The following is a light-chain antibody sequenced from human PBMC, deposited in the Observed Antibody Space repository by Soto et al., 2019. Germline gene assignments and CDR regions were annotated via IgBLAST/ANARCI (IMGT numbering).Light chain of an antibody. CDR1: SSNIGAGYD. Sequence: QSALTQPPSVSGAPGQRVTLSCTGSSSNIGAGYDVHWYQQLPGTAPKLLIYGNSNRPSGVPDRFSGSKSGTSASLAITGLQDEDEADYYCQSYDSSLSVVFGGGTK. V-gene: IGLV1-40*01. CDR3: QSYDSSLSVV. CDR2: GNS. J-gene: IGLJ2*01.